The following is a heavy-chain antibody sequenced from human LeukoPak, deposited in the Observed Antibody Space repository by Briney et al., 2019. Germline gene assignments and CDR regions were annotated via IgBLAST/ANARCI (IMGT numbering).Heavy chain of an antibody. CDR3: ARDRGGKYNAPFQA. J-gene: IGHJ5*02. Sequence: SETLSLTCTVSGGSITSNSYYWGWIRQPPGKGLEWVGSINYSGSTYYNPSLKSRVTMAVDTSKNQFSLKLTSVTAADTAVYYCARDRGGKYNAPFQAWGQVILVTVSS. V-gene: IGHV4-39*07. CDR1: GGSITSNSYY. D-gene: IGHD1-14*01. CDR2: INYSGST.